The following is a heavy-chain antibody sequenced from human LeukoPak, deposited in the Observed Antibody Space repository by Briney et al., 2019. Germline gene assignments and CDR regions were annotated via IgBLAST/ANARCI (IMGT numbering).Heavy chain of an antibody. CDR1: GFTFSSYW. D-gene: IGHD3-22*01. CDR2: INPDGNGT. J-gene: IGHJ1*01. Sequence: PGGSLRLSCAASGFTFSSYWMHWVRQGPGKGLVWVSRINPDGNGTSHADSVKGRFTISRDNAKNTLYLQMNSLRAEDTAVYYCATYSSLNRREFQYWGQGTLLTVSS. CDR3: ATYSSLNRREFQY. V-gene: IGHV3-74*01.